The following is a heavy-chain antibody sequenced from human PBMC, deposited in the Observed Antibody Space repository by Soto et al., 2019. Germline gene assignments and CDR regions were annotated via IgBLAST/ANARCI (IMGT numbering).Heavy chain of an antibody. J-gene: IGHJ3*02. Sequence: ASVKVSCKASGYTFTGYYMHWVRQAPGQGLEWMGWINPNSGGTNYAQKFQGWVTMTWDTSISTAYMELSRLRSDDTAVYCCARDPLGGDDAFDIWGQGTMVTVSS. V-gene: IGHV1-2*04. D-gene: IGHD7-27*01. CDR3: ARDPLGGDDAFDI. CDR2: INPNSGGT. CDR1: GYTFTGYY.